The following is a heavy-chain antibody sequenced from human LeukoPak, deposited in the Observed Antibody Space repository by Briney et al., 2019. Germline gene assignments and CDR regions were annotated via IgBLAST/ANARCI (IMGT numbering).Heavy chain of an antibody. Sequence: GGSLRLSCAASGFTFSNAWMSWVRQAPGKGLEWVGRIKSKTDGGTTDYAAPVKGRFTISGDDSKNTLYLQMNSLKTEDTAVYYCTTKRFGELLLDYWGQGTLVTVSS. CDR3: TTKRFGELLLDY. J-gene: IGHJ4*02. D-gene: IGHD3-10*01. CDR1: GFTFSNAW. CDR2: IKSKTDGGTT. V-gene: IGHV3-15*01.